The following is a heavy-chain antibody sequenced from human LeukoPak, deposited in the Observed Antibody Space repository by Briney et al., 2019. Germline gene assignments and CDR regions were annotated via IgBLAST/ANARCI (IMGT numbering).Heavy chain of an antibody. CDR1: GFTFSSYG. CDR2: IRYDGSNK. V-gene: IGHV3-30*02. D-gene: IGHD2-15*01. CDR3: AKDGAPGVATYFDY. Sequence: GGSLRLSCAASGFTFSSYGMHWVRQAPGKGLEWVAFIRYDGSNKYYADSVKGRFTISRDNSKNTLYLQMNSLRAEDTAVYYCAKDGAPGVATYFDYWGQGTLVTVSS. J-gene: IGHJ4*02.